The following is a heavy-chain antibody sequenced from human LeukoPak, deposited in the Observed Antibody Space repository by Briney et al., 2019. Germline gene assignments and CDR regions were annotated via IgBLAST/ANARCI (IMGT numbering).Heavy chain of an antibody. V-gene: IGHV4-61*02. D-gene: IGHD3-22*01. J-gene: IGHJ4*02. CDR2: IYTSGST. CDR3: ARDPGDYDSSGLLDY. CDR1: GGSISSGSYY. Sequence: SETLPLTCTVSGGSISSGSYYWSWIRQPAGKGLEWIGRIYTSGSTNYNPSLKSRVTISEDTSKNQFSLKLSSVTAADTAVYYCARDPGDYDSSGLLDYWGQGTLVTVSS.